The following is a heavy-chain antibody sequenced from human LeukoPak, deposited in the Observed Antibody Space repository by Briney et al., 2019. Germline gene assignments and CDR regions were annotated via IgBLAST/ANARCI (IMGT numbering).Heavy chain of an antibody. CDR3: AKISGGGAMAEFDY. V-gene: IGHV3-30*18. D-gene: IGHD5-18*01. CDR1: GFTFSSYG. Sequence: GRSLRLSCAASGFTFSSYGMHWVRQAPGKGLEWVAVISYDGSNKYCADSVKGRFTISRDNSKNTLYLQMNSLRAEDTAVYYCAKISGGGAMAEFDYWGQGTLVTVSS. J-gene: IGHJ4*02. CDR2: ISYDGSNK.